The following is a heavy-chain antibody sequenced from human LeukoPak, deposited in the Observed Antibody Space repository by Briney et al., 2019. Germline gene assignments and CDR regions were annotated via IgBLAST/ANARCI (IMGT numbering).Heavy chain of an antibody. V-gene: IGHV4-59*12. CDR2: IYYSGST. CDR1: GGSISSYY. Sequence: PSETLSLTCTVSGGSISSYYWSWIRQPPGKGLEWIGYIYYSGSTYYNPSLKSRVTISVDTSKNQFSLKLSSVTAADTAVYYCARERYSYGYRTSSQIDYWGQGTLVTVSS. J-gene: IGHJ4*02. CDR3: ARERYSYGYRTSSQIDY. D-gene: IGHD5-18*01.